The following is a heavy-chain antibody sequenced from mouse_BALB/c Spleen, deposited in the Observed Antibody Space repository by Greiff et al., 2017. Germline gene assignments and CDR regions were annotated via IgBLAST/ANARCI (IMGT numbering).Heavy chain of an antibody. D-gene: IGHD1-2*01. J-gene: IGHJ1*01. V-gene: IGHV1-9*01. CDR2: ILPGSGST. CDR3: ARSHYDWYFDV. CDR1: GYTFSSYW. Sequence: QVQLQQSGAELMKPGASVKISCKATGYTFSSYWIEWVKQRPGHGLEWIGEILPGSGSTNYNEKFKGKATFTADTSSNTAYMQLSSLTSEDSAVYYCARSHYDWYFDVWGAGTTVTVSS.